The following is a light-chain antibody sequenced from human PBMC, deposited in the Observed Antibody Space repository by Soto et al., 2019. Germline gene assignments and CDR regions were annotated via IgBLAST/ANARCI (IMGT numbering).Light chain of an antibody. CDR3: CSYASSTFVI. J-gene: IGLJ2*01. Sequence: QPVLTQPASVSGSPGQSITISCTGTDSDIGSRNLVSWYQRRPGKAPNLIIFDVNKRPSGVSDRFSGSKSGNTASLTISGLQAEDEADYFCCSYASSTFVIFGGGTKLTVL. CDR1: DSDIGSRNL. V-gene: IGLV2-23*02. CDR2: DVN.